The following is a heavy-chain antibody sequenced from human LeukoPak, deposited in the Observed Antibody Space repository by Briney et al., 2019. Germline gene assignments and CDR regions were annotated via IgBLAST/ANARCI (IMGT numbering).Heavy chain of an antibody. CDR3: AKERDYGDYDH. D-gene: IGHD4-17*01. Sequence: GXTXXSYXXSWVRQAPGKGLEWVSAISGSGGSTYYADSVKGRLTISRDNSKNTLYLQMNSLRAEDTAVYYCAKERDYGDYDHWGQGTLVTVSS. V-gene: IGHV3-23*01. J-gene: IGHJ5*02. CDR1: GXTXXSYX. CDR2: ISGSGGST.